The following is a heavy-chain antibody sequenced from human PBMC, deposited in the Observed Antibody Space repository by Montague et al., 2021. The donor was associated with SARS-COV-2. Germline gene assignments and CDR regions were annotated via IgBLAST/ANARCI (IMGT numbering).Heavy chain of an antibody. V-gene: IGHV3-23*01. J-gene: IGHJ4*02. D-gene: IGHD2/OR15-2a*01. CDR2: IGAGVSST. CDR3: ASSYIPNKYYEVY. CDR1: GFTFSTYP. Sequence: SLRLSCAASGFTFSTYPMHWVRQAPGKGLEWVSGIGAGVSSTFYADSVKGRFTVSRDNSKNTLYLQMNSLRAEDTAVCYCASSYIPNKYYEVYWGQGTLVTVSS.